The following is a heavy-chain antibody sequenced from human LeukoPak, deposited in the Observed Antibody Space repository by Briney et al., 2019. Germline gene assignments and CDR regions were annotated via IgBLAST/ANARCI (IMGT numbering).Heavy chain of an antibody. CDR3: ARTQSQSGSYRYYFGY. J-gene: IGHJ4*02. CDR2: IYYISNT. CDR1: GASVGSAGYH. V-gene: IGHV4-61*08. Sequence: SETLSLTCTVSGASVGSAGYHWSWIRQPPGGGLEWIGYIYYISNTNYNPSLKSRVTMSVDPSKNQFSLKLNSVTAADTAVYYCARTQSQSGSYRYYFGYWGQGALVTVSS. D-gene: IGHD1-26*01.